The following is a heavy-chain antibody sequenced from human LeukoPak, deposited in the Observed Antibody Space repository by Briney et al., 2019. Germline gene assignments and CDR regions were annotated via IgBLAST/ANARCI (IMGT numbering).Heavy chain of an antibody. V-gene: IGHV7-4-1*02. CDR2: LNTNTGKP. Sequence: ASVKVSCKASGYTFTKYAMNWVRQAPGQGPEWMGWLNTNTGKPTYAQGFTGRFVFSLDTSVSTAYLQISSLKAEDTAVYYCARDMGLSGFRWDYYDSSGPTRLAFDMWGQGTMVTVSS. CDR1: GYTFTKYA. J-gene: IGHJ3*02. CDR3: ARDMGLSGFRWDYYDSSGPTRLAFDM. D-gene: IGHD3-22*01.